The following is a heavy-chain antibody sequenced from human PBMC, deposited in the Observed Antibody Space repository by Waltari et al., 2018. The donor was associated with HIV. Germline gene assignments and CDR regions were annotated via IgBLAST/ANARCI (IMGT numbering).Heavy chain of an antibody. Sequence: EVQLVESGGGLVQPGGYLRLSCAASGFTFHTYWMHWLRQVPGKGLGWVSSMNSDGTTRSYADSVKGRFTISRDNAKNTLYVEMNSLRADDTAVYYCASSGVYAHDAFKIWGQGTKVIVSS. CDR1: GFTFHTYW. CDR2: MNSDGTTR. J-gene: IGHJ3*02. D-gene: IGHD2-15*01. V-gene: IGHV3-74*01. CDR3: ASSGVYAHDAFKI.